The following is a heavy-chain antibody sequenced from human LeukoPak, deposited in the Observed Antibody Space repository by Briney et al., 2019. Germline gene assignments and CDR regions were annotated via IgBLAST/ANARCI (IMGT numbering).Heavy chain of an antibody. CDR1: GFTFSSYS. D-gene: IGHD2-15*01. J-gene: IGHJ6*03. CDR2: ISSSSSYI. V-gene: IGHV3-21*01. Sequence: GGSLRLSCAASGFTFSSYSMNSVRQAPGKGLEWVSSISSSSSYIYYADSVKGRFTISRDNAKNSLYLQMNSLRAEATAVYYCARGKVGAAQYYYYYYMDVWGKGTTVTVSS. CDR3: ARGKVGAAQYYYYYYMDV.